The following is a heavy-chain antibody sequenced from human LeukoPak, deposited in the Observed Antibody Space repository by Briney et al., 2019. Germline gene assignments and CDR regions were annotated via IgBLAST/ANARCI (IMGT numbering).Heavy chain of an antibody. Sequence: GGSLRLSCAASGSTFDSHYMTWVRQTPDKGLEWVADVNQDGSEKNYVDSVKGRFTISRDNAKKSLYLQMNSLRDEDTAVYYCASAAGWESAYWGQGTLVTVSS. CDR3: ASAAGWESAY. V-gene: IGHV3-7*01. J-gene: IGHJ4*02. CDR2: VNQDGSEK. D-gene: IGHD1-26*01. CDR1: GSTFDSHY.